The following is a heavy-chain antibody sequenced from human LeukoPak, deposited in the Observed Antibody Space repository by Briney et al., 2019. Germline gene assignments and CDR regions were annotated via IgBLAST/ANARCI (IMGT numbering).Heavy chain of an antibody. V-gene: IGHV4-34*01. CDR1: GGSFSGYY. CDR3: ARSRGRLQSQPLGY. CDR2: IHHSGNT. Sequence: SETLSLTCAVYGGSFSGYYWSWIRQPPGKGLEWIGEIHHSGNTNYNPSLKSRVTISVDTSKIQFSLKLSSVPAADTAVYYCARSRGRLQSQPLGYWGQGTLVTVSS. D-gene: IGHD5-24*01. J-gene: IGHJ4*02.